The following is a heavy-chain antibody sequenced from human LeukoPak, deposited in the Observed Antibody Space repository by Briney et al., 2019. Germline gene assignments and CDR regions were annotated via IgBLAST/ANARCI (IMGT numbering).Heavy chain of an antibody. J-gene: IGHJ4*02. V-gene: IGHV1-3*01. CDR3: ARGQYDSPWSPLDY. CDR1: GYTFTSYA. Sequence: ASVKVSCKASGYTFTSYAMHWVRQAPGQRLEWMGWINAGNGNTKYSQKFQDRVTMTRDTSTSTVYMELTSLRSEDTAVFYCARGQYDSPWSPLDYWGQGTLVTVSS. CDR2: INAGNGNT. D-gene: IGHD2-8*01.